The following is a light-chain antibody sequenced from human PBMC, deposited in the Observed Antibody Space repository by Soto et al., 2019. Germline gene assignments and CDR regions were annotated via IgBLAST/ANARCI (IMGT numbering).Light chain of an antibody. V-gene: IGLV2-23*03. J-gene: IGLJ1*01. Sequence: QSRLTEPASGSGSPGQSIAISCTGTSSDVGSYNLVSWYQQHPGKAPKLMIYEGSKRPSGVSNRFSGSKSGNTASLTISGLQAEDEADYYCSSYAGSSTFVFGPGTKVTVL. CDR3: SSYAGSSTFV. CDR2: EGS. CDR1: SSDVGSYNL.